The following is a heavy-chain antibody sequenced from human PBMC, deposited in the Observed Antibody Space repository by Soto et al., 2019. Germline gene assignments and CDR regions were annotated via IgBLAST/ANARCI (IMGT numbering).Heavy chain of an antibody. V-gene: IGHV3-23*01. CDR3: AKPTTVTTTPNYYFDY. D-gene: IGHD4-17*01. CDR1: GFTFSSYA. Sequence: GGSLRLSCAASGFTFSSYAMSWVRQAPGKGLEWVSAISGSGGSTYYADSGKGRFTISRDNSKNTLYLQMNSLRAEDTAVYYCAKPTTVTTTPNYYFDYWGQGTLVTVSS. J-gene: IGHJ4*02. CDR2: ISGSGGST.